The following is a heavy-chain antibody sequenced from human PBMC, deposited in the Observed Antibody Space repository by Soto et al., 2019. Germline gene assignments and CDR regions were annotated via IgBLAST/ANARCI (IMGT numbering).Heavy chain of an antibody. D-gene: IGHD1-26*01. CDR1: NGSISGFY. J-gene: IGHJ4*02. CDR3: VRVGVGIGNHFDS. Sequence: SETLSLTCSVSNGSISGFYWTWIRQPPGKILEWIGYIHYSGRTDYNPSLTSRATMSVDTSKNQFSLNLKSITAADTAVYYCVRVGVGIGNHFDSWGRGTLVTVS. CDR2: IHYSGRT. V-gene: IGHV4-59*12.